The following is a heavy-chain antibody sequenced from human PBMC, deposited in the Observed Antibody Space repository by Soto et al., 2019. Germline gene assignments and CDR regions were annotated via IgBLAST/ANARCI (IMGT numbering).Heavy chain of an antibody. CDR2: ISGSGGST. CDR1: GFTFSSYA. Sequence: GGSLRLSCAASGFTFSSYAMSWVRQAPGKGLEWVSAISGSGGSTYYADSVKGRFTISRDNSKNTLYLQMNSLRAEDTAVYYCAKDQGREYDFWSGYPPYYYYGMDVWGQGTTVTV. V-gene: IGHV3-23*01. D-gene: IGHD3-3*01. CDR3: AKDQGREYDFWSGYPPYYYYGMDV. J-gene: IGHJ6*02.